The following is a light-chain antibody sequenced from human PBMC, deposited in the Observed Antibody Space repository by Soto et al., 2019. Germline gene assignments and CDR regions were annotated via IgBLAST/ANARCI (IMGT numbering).Light chain of an antibody. CDR1: SSNIGADFD. Sequence: QAVVTQPPSVSGAPGQRITISCTGSSSNIGADFDVYWYQQLPGAAPKLLIYGNTNRPSGVPDRFSGSKSGTSASLAITGLQAEDEADYYCQSYDRSLTGVFGTGTQLTVL. CDR2: GNT. V-gene: IGLV1-40*01. CDR3: QSYDRSLTGV. J-gene: IGLJ1*01.